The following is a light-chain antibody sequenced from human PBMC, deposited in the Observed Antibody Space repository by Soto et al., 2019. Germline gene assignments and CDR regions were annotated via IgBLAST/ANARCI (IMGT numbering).Light chain of an antibody. V-gene: IGKV3-20*01. CDR2: GAS. CDR1: QSVSSGY. CDR3: QQYGSSPT. Sequence: EIVLTQSPSTLSLSPGERATLSCRASQSVSSGYLAWYQHMPGQAPRLLIYGASSRATGIPDRFSGSGSGTDFTLTISRLEPEDFAVYYCQQYGSSPTFGQGTKVDIK. J-gene: IGKJ1*01.